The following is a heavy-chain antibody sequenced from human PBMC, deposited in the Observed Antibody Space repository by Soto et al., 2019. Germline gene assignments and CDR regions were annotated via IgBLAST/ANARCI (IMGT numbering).Heavy chain of an antibody. CDR1: GFTFSDYY. D-gene: IGHD6-19*01. J-gene: IGHJ4*02. CDR2: ISSSGSTI. V-gene: IGHV3-11*01. Sequence: PGGSLRLSCAASGFTFSDYYMSWIRQAPGKGLEWVSYISSSGSTIYYADSVKGRFTISRDNAKNSLYLQMNSLRAEDTAVYYCARESQQWLVRYFDYWGQGTLVTVSS. CDR3: ARESQQWLVRYFDY.